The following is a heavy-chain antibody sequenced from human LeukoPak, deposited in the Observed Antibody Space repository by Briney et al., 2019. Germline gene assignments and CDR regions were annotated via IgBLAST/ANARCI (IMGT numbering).Heavy chain of an antibody. J-gene: IGHJ4*02. Sequence: GASVKVSCKASGYTFTGYYMHWVRQAPGQGLEWMGRINPNSGGTNYAQKFQGRVTMTRETSISTAYMGVSRLRSDDTAVYYCARAVATIADFDYWSQGTLVTVSS. CDR1: GYTFTGYY. CDR3: ARAVATIADFDY. CDR2: INPNSGGT. V-gene: IGHV1-2*06. D-gene: IGHD5-12*01.